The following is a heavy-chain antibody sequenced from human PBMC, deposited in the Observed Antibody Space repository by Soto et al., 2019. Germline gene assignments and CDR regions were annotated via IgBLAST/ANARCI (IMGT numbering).Heavy chain of an antibody. CDR1: GFTFSAYA. V-gene: IGHV3-23*01. CDR3: AKDRYYYDSSGPSPPAAWAFDL. J-gene: IGHJ2*01. Sequence: HLLESGGGLVQPGGSLRITCAASGFTFSAYAMSWVRQAPGKGLEWVSALSGSGGSTYSADSGKGRFTISRDNSKNTLYLQMNSLRVEDTAVYFCAKDRYYYDSSGPSPPAAWAFDLWGRGTLVTVSS. CDR2: LSGSGGST. D-gene: IGHD3-22*01.